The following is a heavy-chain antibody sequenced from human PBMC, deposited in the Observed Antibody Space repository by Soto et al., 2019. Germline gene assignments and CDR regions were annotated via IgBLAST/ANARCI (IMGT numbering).Heavy chain of an antibody. CDR1: GGSISSGGYS. CDR3: ARVYCSGGSCFSFVP. J-gene: IGHJ5*02. D-gene: IGHD2-15*01. Sequence: QLQLQESGSGLVKPSQTLSLTCAVSGGSISSGGYSWSWIRQPPGKGLEWIGYIYHSGSTYYNPSLKSRVTISVDRSKNQFSLKLSSVTAADTAVYYCARVYCSGGSCFSFVPWGQGTLVTVSS. CDR2: IYHSGST. V-gene: IGHV4-30-2*01.